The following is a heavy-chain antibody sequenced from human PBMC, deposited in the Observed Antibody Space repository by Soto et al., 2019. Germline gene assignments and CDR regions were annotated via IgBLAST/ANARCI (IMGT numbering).Heavy chain of an antibody. Sequence: HPVGSLRLSCVASGFTFSSYSMSWVRQAPGKGLEWVSGFRAGGDDGTTYYADSVKGRFTISRDNSKNTLFLQMNSLRAEDTAIYYCAKKVNSGSGSQYFDYFGQGTLVTVSS. CDR3: AKKVNSGSGSQYFDY. V-gene: IGHV3-23*01. CDR2: FRAGGDDGTT. J-gene: IGHJ4*02. D-gene: IGHD3-10*01. CDR1: GFTFSSYS.